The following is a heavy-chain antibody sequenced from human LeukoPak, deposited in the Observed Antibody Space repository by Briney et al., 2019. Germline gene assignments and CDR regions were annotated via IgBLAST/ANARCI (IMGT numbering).Heavy chain of an antibody. V-gene: IGHV4-61*02. CDR1: DVSISSGSYY. CDR2: IYTSGST. D-gene: IGHD1-7*01. Sequence: SQTLCLTCTVSDVSISSGSYYWSWIRQPAGKGLEWIGRIYTSGSTNYNPSLKSRVTISVDTSKNQFSLKLSSVTAADTAVYYCARGGLYNWNYSDYYYYYMDVWGKGTTVTVSS. CDR3: ARGGLYNWNYSDYYYYYMDV. J-gene: IGHJ6*03.